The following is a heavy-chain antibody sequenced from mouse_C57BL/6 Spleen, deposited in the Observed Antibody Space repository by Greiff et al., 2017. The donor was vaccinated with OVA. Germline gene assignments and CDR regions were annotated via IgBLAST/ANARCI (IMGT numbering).Heavy chain of an antibody. Sequence: QVQLQQSGPGLVAPSQSLSITCTVSGFSLTSYAISWVRQPPGKGLEWLGVIWTGGGTNYNSALKSRLSISKDNSKSQVFLKMNSLQTDDTARYYCARNYYGSSYAMDYWGQGTSVPVSS. V-gene: IGHV2-9-1*01. D-gene: IGHD1-1*01. CDR3: ARNYYGSSYAMDY. J-gene: IGHJ4*01. CDR2: IWTGGGT. CDR1: GFSLTSYA.